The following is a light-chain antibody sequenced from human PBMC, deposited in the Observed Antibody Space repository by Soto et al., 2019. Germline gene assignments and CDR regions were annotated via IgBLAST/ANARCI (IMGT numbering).Light chain of an antibody. J-gene: IGKJ1*01. Sequence: VMTHSPGTLSLSPGEGATLSCRASQSVSSSYLAWYQQKPGQAPTLLIYGASNRAAGIPDRFSGSGSGTDFTLTISRLEAEDFAVYYCQQYAGPSRTFGQGTKVDIK. V-gene: IGKV3-20*01. CDR1: QSVSSSY. CDR3: QQYAGPSRT. CDR2: GAS.